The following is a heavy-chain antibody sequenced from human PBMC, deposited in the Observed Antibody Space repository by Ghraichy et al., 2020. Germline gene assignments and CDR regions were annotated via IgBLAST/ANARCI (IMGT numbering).Heavy chain of an antibody. Sequence: ASVKVSCKASGYTFTDYYVHWVRQAPGQGLEWMGWINPNSGGTRYAQKFQGRVTMTRDTSLSTAYMDLSRLRSDDTAVYFCARDPDDPLTGYVNSLELRGQGALVTVSS. J-gene: IGHJ4*02. D-gene: IGHD3-9*01. CDR2: INPNSGGT. V-gene: IGHV1-2*02. CDR3: ARDPDDPLTGYVNSLEL. CDR1: GYTFTDYY.